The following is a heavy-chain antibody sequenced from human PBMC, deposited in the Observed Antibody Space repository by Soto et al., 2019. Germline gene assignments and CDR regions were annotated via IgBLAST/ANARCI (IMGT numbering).Heavy chain of an antibody. D-gene: IGHD3-9*01. V-gene: IGHV4-39*01. CDR2: IFYGHGT. Sequence: QVQLQESGPGLVNPSETLSLTCTVSGGSVPSSTSSWAWVRQPPGKGLHWIGTIFYGHGTYYNPSLESRVTISLDTSKVPFSLEPTSVASADTAVYYCARQPTGYPNWFDAWGRGILVIVSS. J-gene: IGHJ5*02. CDR1: GGSVPSSTSS. CDR3: ARQPTGYPNWFDA.